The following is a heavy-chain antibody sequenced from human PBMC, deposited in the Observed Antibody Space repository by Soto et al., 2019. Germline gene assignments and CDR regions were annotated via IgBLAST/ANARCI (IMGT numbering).Heavy chain of an antibody. Sequence: QVQLVQSGAEVKKPGSSVKVSCKASGGTFSSYAISWVRQAPGQGLEWMGGIIPIFGTANYAQKFQGRVTITADESTSRAYMELSSLRSEDTAVYYCARPYSGYDTHYYYYYGMDVWGQGTTVTVSS. D-gene: IGHD5-12*01. CDR3: ARPYSGYDTHYYYYYGMDV. CDR1: GGTFSSYA. J-gene: IGHJ6*02. CDR2: IIPIFGTA. V-gene: IGHV1-69*01.